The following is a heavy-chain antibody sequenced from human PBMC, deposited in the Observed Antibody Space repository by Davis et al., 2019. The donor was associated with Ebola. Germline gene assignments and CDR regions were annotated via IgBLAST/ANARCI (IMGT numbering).Heavy chain of an antibody. CDR2: IYYSGST. Sequence: SETLSLTCTVSGGSIISSSSYWGWIRQPPRKGLEWIGSIYYSGSTYYNPSLKSRVTISVDTSKNQFSLKLSSVTAADTAVYYCARHLFSGVAVHHFDYWGQGTLVTVSS. D-gene: IGHD3-3*01. CDR1: GGSIISSSSY. CDR3: ARHLFSGVAVHHFDY. J-gene: IGHJ4*02. V-gene: IGHV4-39*01.